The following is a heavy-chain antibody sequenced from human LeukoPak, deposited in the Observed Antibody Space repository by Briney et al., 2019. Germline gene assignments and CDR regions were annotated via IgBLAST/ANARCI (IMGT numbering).Heavy chain of an antibody. CDR3: ARDYSGGYYYYYMDV. CDR2: ISSSGSTI. Sequence: GGSLRLSCAASGFTFSDYYMSWIRQAPGKGLEWVSYISSSGSTIYYADSVKGRFTISRDNAKNSLYPQMNSLRAEDTAVYYCARDYSGGYYYYYMDVWGKGTTVTVSS. V-gene: IGHV3-11*01. J-gene: IGHJ6*03. CDR1: GFTFSDYY. D-gene: IGHD1-26*01.